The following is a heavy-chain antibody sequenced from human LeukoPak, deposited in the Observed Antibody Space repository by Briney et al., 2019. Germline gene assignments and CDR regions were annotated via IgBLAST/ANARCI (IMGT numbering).Heavy chain of an antibody. V-gene: IGHV3-23*01. D-gene: IGHD3-3*01. CDR3: ARTNDFWSGYYQFDP. Sequence: GGSLRLSCAASGFTFSIYWMSWVRQAPGKGLEWVSAISGSGGSTYYADSVKGRFTISRDNSKNTLYLQMNSLRAEDTAVYYCARTNDFWSGYYQFDPWGQGTLVTVSS. CDR1: GFTFSIYW. CDR2: ISGSGGST. J-gene: IGHJ5*02.